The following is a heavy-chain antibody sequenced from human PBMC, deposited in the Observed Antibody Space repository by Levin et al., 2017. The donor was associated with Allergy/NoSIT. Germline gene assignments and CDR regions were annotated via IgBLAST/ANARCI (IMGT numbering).Heavy chain of an antibody. V-gene: IGHV1-69*13. D-gene: IGHD5-24*01. CDR3: ARGRWLQPHDAFDI. J-gene: IGHJ3*02. CDR2: IIPIFGTA. CDR1: GGTFSSYA. Sequence: SVKVSCKASGGTFSSYAISWVRQAPGQGLEWMGGIIPIFGTANYAQKFQGRVTITADESTSTAYMELSSLRSEDTAVYYCARGRWLQPHDAFDIWGQGTMVTVSS.